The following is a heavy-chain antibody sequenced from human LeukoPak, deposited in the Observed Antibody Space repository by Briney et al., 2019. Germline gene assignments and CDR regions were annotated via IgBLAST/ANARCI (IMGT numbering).Heavy chain of an antibody. Sequence: GESLQISCQGSGYSFTSYWIGWVRQMPGKGLEWMGIIYPGDSDTRYSPSFQGQVTISADKSISTAYLQWSSLKASDTAMYYSARPKWELEVPDAFDIWGQGTMVTVSS. CDR3: ARPKWELEVPDAFDI. V-gene: IGHV5-51*01. CDR1: GYSFTSYW. CDR2: IYPGDSDT. D-gene: IGHD1-26*01. J-gene: IGHJ3*02.